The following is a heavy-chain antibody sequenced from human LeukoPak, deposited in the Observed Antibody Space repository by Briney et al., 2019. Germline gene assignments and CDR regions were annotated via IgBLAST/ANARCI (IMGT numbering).Heavy chain of an antibody. V-gene: IGHV4-4*02. Sequence: SGTLSLTCAVSGGSISSSNWWSWVRPPPGKGLECIGEIYHSGSTNYNPSLNSRVTISVDKSKNKFSLKLSSVTAADTAVYYCARVNIVVVTGFWFDPWGQGTLVTVSS. CDR3: ARVNIVVVTGFWFDP. J-gene: IGHJ5*02. CDR1: GGSISSSNW. CDR2: IYHSGST. D-gene: IGHD2-21*02.